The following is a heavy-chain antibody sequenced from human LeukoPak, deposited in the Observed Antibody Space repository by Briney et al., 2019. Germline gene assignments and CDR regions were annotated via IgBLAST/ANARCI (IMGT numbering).Heavy chain of an antibody. V-gene: IGHV5-51*01. CDR1: GYSFSNYW. CDR3: ARRVVDYGVETLEH. D-gene: IGHD4-17*01. J-gene: IGHJ4*02. CDR2: IYPGDSDT. Sequence: GESLKISCKGSGYSFSNYWIAWVRQMPGKGLKWMGIIYPGDSDTTYSPSFQGHVTISVDKSINTAYLQWRSLKASDTALYYCARRVVDYGVETLEHWGQGTLVTVSS.